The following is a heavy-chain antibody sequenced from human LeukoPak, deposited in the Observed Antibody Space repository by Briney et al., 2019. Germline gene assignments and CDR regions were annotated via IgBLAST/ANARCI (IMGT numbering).Heavy chain of an antibody. V-gene: IGHV1-2*06. CDR2: INPNSGGT. J-gene: IGHJ4*02. D-gene: IGHD3-22*01. CDR3: AAENDSSGYYYFGYYFDY. Sequence: GASVKVSCKASGYTFTGYYMHWVRQAPGQGLEWMGRINPNSGGTNYAQKFQGRVTMTRDTSISTAYMELSRLRSDDTAVYYCAAENDSSGYYYFGYYFDYWGQGTLVTVSS. CDR1: GYTFTGYY.